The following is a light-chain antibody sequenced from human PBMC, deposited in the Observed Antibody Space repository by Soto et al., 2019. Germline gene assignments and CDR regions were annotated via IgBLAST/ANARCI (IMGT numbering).Light chain of an antibody. J-gene: IGKJ2*01. V-gene: IGKV3-15*01. CDR2: GAS. Sequence: EIVMTQSPATLSVSPGEGATLSCRASQSVSSKLAWYQQKPGQAPRLLIYGASTRATGIPARFSGSGSGTEFTLIISSLQSEDSAVYYCQQYGSSPYTFGLGTKVDIK. CDR1: QSVSSK. CDR3: QQYGSSPYT.